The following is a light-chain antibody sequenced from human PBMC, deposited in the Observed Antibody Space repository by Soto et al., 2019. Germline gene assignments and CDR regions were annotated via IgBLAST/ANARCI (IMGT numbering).Light chain of an antibody. J-gene: IGKJ1*01. CDR1: QNVNNR. V-gene: IGKV3-15*01. Sequence: EIVMTQSPAMLSVSPGERATLSCRASQNVNNRLAWYQQKAGQPPRLLIYGASTRATGISARFSGSGSGTEFTLTISSLQSEDFAVYYCQHFNSWPLLFGQGTKVEIK. CDR2: GAS. CDR3: QHFNSWPLL.